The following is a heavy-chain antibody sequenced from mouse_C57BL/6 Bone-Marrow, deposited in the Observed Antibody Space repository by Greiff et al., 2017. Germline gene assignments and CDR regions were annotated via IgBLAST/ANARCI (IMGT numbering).Heavy chain of an antibody. J-gene: IGHJ1*03. Sequence: EVMLVESGGDLVKPGGSLKLSCAASGFTFSSYGMSWVRQTPDKRLEWVATISSGGSYTYYPDSVKGRFTISRDNAKNTLYLQMSSLKSEDTAMYYCARLDSNYGWYLDVWGTGTTVTVSS. D-gene: IGHD2-5*01. CDR2: ISSGGSYT. CDR1: GFTFSSYG. V-gene: IGHV5-6*01. CDR3: ARLDSNYGWYLDV.